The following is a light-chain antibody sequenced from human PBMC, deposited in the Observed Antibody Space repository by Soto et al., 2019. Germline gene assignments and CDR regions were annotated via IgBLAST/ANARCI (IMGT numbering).Light chain of an antibody. V-gene: IGKV1-27*01. CDR1: QVIANY. Sequence: DIQMTQSPSSLSASVGDRVTITCRASQVIANYVAWYQQIPGKVPKLLIYATSTLQSGVPSRFSGSGSGTDFTLTISSLQPEDVATYYCQKYNSAPRAFGQGTKVDI. CDR2: ATS. CDR3: QKYNSAPRA. J-gene: IGKJ1*01.